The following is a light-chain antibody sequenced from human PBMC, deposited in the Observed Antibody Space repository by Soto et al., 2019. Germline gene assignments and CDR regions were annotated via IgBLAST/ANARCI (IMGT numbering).Light chain of an antibody. J-gene: IGKJ1*01. Sequence: EIVMTQSPATLSVSPGGRATLSCRASQSVSSSYLAWYQQKPGQAPRLLIYGASSRATGIPDRFSGSGSGTDFTLTISRLEPEDFAVYYCQQYGNSGTFGQGTKVDIK. CDR1: QSVSSSY. CDR2: GAS. V-gene: IGKV3-20*01. CDR3: QQYGNSGT.